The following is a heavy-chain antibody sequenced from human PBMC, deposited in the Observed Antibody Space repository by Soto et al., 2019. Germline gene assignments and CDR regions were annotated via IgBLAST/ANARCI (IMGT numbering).Heavy chain of an antibody. V-gene: IGHV3-30*03. CDR1: RFIFSSYG. CDR2: ISYDGSTK. CDR3: ARVDFRDYGAYFYYYGMDV. J-gene: IGHJ6*02. D-gene: IGHD4-17*01. Sequence: GGSLRLSCAASRFIFSSYGMHWVRQAPGKGLEWVAVISYDGSTKYYADSVKGRFTISRDNSKSTLYLQMNSLRVEDTAVYYCARVDFRDYGAYFYYYGMDVWGQGTTVTVAS.